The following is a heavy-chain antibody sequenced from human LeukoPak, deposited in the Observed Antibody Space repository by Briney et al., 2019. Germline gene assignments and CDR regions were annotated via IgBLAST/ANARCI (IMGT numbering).Heavy chain of an antibody. J-gene: IGHJ4*02. V-gene: IGHV4-59*01. CDR2: IYYSGST. CDR3: ARGIPLAYYDILTGYPTTIFDY. D-gene: IGHD3-9*01. Sequence: SETLSLTCTVSGGSISSYYWSWIRQPPGEGLEWIGYIYYSGSTNYNPSLKSRVTISVDTSKNQFSLKLSSVTAADTAVYYCARGIPLAYYDILTGYPTTIFDYWGQGTLVTVSS. CDR1: GGSISSYY.